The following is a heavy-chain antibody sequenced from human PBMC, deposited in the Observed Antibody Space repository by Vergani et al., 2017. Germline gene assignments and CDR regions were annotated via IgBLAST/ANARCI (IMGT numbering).Heavy chain of an antibody. Sequence: EVQLVESGGGLVQPGGSLRLSCAASGFTFSSYWMHWVRQAPGKGLVWVSRINSDGSSTSYADSVKGRFTISRDNAKNTLYLQMNSLRAEDTAVYYCAREYTSYYGMDVWGQGTTVTVSS. CDR2: INSDGSST. D-gene: IGHD1-1*01. CDR3: AREYTSYYGMDV. CDR1: GFTFSSYW. V-gene: IGHV3-74*01. J-gene: IGHJ6*02.